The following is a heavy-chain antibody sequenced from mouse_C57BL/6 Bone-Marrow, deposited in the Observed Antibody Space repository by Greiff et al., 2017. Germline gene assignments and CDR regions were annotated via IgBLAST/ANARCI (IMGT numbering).Heavy chain of an antibody. V-gene: IGHV5-9-1*02. CDR2: ISSGGDYI. J-gene: IGHJ3*01. CDR3: TRGAAWFAD. CDR1: GFTFSSYA. Sequence: DVQLVASGEGLVKPGGSLKLSCAASGFTFSSYAMSWVRQTPKKRLEWVAYISSGGDYIYYADTVKGRLTISRDNARNTLFLQMSSLESEDTAMYYCTRGAAWFADGGTGTLVTVSA.